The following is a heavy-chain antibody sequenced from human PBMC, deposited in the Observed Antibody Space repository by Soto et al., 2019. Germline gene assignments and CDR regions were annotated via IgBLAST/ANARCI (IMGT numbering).Heavy chain of an antibody. CDR3: ARRDVNWNDGGYYYYGMDV. Sequence: GESLKISCKGSGYSFTSYWISWVRQMPGKGLKWMGRIDPSDSYTNYSPSFQGHVTISADKSISTAYLQWSSLKASDTAMYCCARRDVNWNDGGYYYYGMDVWGQGTTVTVSS. CDR1: GYSFTSYW. D-gene: IGHD1-1*01. J-gene: IGHJ6*02. CDR2: IDPSDSYT. V-gene: IGHV5-10-1*01.